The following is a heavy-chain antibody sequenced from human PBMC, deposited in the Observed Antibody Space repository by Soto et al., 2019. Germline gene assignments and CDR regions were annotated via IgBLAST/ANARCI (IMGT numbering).Heavy chain of an antibody. J-gene: IGHJ4*02. D-gene: IGHD3-22*01. CDR1: GGSISSGGYY. Sequence: SETLSLTCTVSGGSISSGGYYWSWIRQHPGKGLEGIGYIYYSGSTYYNPSLKSRVTISVDTSKNQFSLKLSSVTAADTAVYYCARDYDSSGDYWGQGTLVTVSS. V-gene: IGHV4-31*03. CDR3: ARDYDSSGDY. CDR2: IYYSGST.